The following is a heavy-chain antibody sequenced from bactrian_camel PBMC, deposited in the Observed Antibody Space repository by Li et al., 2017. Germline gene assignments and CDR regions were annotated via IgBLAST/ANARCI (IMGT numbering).Heavy chain of an antibody. J-gene: IGHJ6*01. Sequence: HVQLVESGGDLVQPGGSLRLSCTTSGFTFSSYAVRWVRQAPGKGLEWMSSIEIGSGTSYYADSVKGRFTIFKDNAKTTVTLQMNSLKPEDMGLYYCATEGPRLGFGYWGQGTQVTVS. V-gene: IGHV3-2*01. CDR1: GFTFSSYA. CDR2: IEIGSGTS. CDR3: ATEGPRLGFGY. D-gene: IGHD5*01.